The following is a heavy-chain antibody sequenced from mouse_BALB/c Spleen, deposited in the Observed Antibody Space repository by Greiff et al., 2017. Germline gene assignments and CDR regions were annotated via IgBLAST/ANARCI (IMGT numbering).Heavy chain of an antibody. CDR3: VRNGGYLTPAMDY. V-gene: IGHV2-6-4*01. D-gene: IGHD2-3*01. CDR2: IWGGGST. CDR1: GFSLSRYS. Sequence: VKLVESGPGLVAPSQSLSITCTVSGFSLSRYSVHWVRQPPGKGLEWLGMIWGGGSTDYNSALKSRLSISKDNSKSQVFLKMNSLQTDDTAMYYCVRNGGYLTPAMDYWGQGTSVTVSS. J-gene: IGHJ4*01.